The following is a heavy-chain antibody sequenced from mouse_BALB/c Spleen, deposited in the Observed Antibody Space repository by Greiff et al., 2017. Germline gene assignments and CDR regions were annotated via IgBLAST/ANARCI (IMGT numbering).Heavy chain of an antibody. Sequence: QVQLQQSGAELMKPGASVKISCKATGYTFSSYWIEWVKQRPGHGLEWIGEILPGSGSTNYNEKFKGKATFTADTSSNTAYMQLSSLTSEDSAVYYCASGEVRRDYAMDYWGQGTSVTVSS. CDR3: ASGEVRRDYAMDY. CDR2: ILPGSGST. J-gene: IGHJ4*01. CDR1: GYTFSSYW. D-gene: IGHD2-14*01. V-gene: IGHV1-9*01.